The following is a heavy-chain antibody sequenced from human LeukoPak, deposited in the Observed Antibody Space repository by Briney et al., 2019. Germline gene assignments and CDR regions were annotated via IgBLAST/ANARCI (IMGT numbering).Heavy chain of an antibody. Sequence: PSETLSLTCTVSGGSISSSSYYWGWVRQAPGKGLEWVANIKQDETEKFYLGSVKGRFTISRDNAKNPLYLQMNSLRVEDTALYYCVRLGSTSPGNWYKLFDQWGQGTLVTVSS. CDR2: IKQDETEK. D-gene: IGHD2-2*01. J-gene: IGHJ4*02. CDR3: VRLGSTSPGNWYKLFDQ. V-gene: IGHV3-7*03. CDR1: GGSISSSSYY.